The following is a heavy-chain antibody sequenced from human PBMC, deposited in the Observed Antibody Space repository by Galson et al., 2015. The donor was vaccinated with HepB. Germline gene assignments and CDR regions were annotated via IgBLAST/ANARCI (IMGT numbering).Heavy chain of an antibody. Sequence: SLRLSCAASGFTFSSYGMHWVRQAPGKGLEWVAVISYDGSNKYYADSVKGRFTISRDNSKNTLYLQMNSLRAEDTAVYYCAKGYSYGWLRLDYGMDVWGQGTTVTVSS. D-gene: IGHD5-18*01. J-gene: IGHJ6*02. V-gene: IGHV3-30*18. CDR1: GFTFSSYG. CDR3: AKGYSYGWLRLDYGMDV. CDR2: ISYDGSNK.